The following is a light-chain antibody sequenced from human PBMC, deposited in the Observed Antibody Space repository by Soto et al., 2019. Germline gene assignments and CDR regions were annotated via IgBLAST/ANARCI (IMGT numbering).Light chain of an antibody. V-gene: IGLV4-69*01. J-gene: IGLJ2*01. Sequence: QAVVTQSPSASASLGTSVKLTCTLSSGHSTYAIAWHQQQPEKGPRYLMKLNSDGSHSREDGIPDRFSGSSSGAERYLTISSLQSDDEADYYCQTWGAGIQVVFGGGTKLPVL. CDR3: QTWGAGIQVV. CDR2: LNSDGSH. CDR1: SGHSTYA.